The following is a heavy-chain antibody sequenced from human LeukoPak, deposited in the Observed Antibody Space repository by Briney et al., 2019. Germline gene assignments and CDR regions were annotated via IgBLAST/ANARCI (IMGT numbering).Heavy chain of an antibody. CDR1: GGSIRSYY. CDR3: AREDYGGSGWFDP. J-gene: IGHJ5*02. V-gene: IGHV4-59*01. D-gene: IGHD4-23*01. CDR2: ISYSGST. Sequence: PSETLSLTCTVSGGSIRSYYWSWIRQPPGKGLEWIGYISYSGSTKNNPSLKSRVTISVDTSKNQFSLKLSSVTAADTAVYYCAREDYGGSGWFDPWGQGTLVTVSS.